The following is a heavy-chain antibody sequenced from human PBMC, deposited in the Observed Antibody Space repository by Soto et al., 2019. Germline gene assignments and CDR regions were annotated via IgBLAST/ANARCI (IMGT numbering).Heavy chain of an antibody. V-gene: IGHV3-33*01. D-gene: IGHD3-9*01. J-gene: IGHJ4*02. CDR1: GITFGIYG. CDR2: IWFDGSTQ. Sequence: RLSCAASGITFGIYGMHWVRQAPGKGLEWLAVIWFDGSTQYYADSVKGRFTISSDNSKNTLFLQMNNLRAEDTAVYYCARVTTFYDILTSSYALNYFDYWGQGTRVTVSS. CDR3: ARVTTFYDILTSSYALNYFDY.